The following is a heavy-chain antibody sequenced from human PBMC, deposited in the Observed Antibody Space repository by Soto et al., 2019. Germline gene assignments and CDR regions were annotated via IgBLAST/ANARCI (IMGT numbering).Heavy chain of an antibody. J-gene: IGHJ4*02. V-gene: IGHV1-69*01. Sequence: QVQLVQSGAEVKRPGSSVKVSCWASGGTFNNYAIGWVRQAPGQGLEWMGAIIPIFGTANYARKFQGRLAITANESTHTAYLELRSLRSEDTAVYYCARGNLCGVTIRGFDYWGQGTLVTVSS. CDR2: IIPIFGTA. CDR1: GGTFNNYA. CDR3: ARGNLCGVTIRGFDY. D-gene: IGHD3-3*01.